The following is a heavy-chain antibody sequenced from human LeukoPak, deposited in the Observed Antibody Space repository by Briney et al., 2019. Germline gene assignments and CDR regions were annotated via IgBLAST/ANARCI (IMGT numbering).Heavy chain of an antibody. CDR2: INGGGDIT. D-gene: IGHD6-19*01. CDR1: GFTFSSYA. CDR3: WFFDF. V-gene: IGHV3-23*01. Sequence: GGSLRLSCAASGFTFSSYAMSWVRQAPGKGLEWVSSINGGGDITYYAESVKGRFTVSRDNSKNTLFLQMNSLRAEDTAVCTGWFFDFWGQGSLVTVSS. J-gene: IGHJ4*02.